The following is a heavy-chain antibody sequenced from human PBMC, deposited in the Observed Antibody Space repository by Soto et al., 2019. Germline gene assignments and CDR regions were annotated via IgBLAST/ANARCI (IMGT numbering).Heavy chain of an antibody. V-gene: IGHV4-39*07. J-gene: IGHJ6*02. CDR3: ARGRSYYGLGSYSPPYYYGMDV. Sequence: SETLSLTCTVSGGSISSGGYYWSWIRQHPGKGLEWIGEINHSGSTNYNPSLKSRVTISVDTSKNQFSLKLSSVTAADTAVYYCARGRSYYGLGSYSPPYYYGMDVWGQGTTVTVSS. CDR1: GGSISSGGYY. CDR2: INHSGST. D-gene: IGHD3-10*01.